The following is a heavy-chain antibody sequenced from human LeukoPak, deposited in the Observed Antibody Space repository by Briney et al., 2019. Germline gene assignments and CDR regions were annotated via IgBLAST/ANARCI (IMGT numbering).Heavy chain of an antibody. CDR1: GGTFSSYA. CDR3: ARGALRIAAVDYYYYGMDV. D-gene: IGHD6-13*01. Sequence: SVTVSCTASGGTFSSYAISWVRQAPGQGLEWMGGIIPIFGTANYAQKFQGRVTITADESTSTAYMELSSLRSEDTAVYYCARGALRIAAVDYYYYGMDVWGKGTTVTVSS. CDR2: IIPIFGTA. V-gene: IGHV1-69*13. J-gene: IGHJ6*04.